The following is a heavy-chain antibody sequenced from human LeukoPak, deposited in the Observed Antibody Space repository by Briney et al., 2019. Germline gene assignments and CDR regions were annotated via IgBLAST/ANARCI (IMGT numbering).Heavy chain of an antibody. CDR1: GGSFSGYY. CDR2: INHSGST. D-gene: IGHD2-21*02. Sequence: KPSETLSLTCAVYGGSFSGYYWSWIRQPPGKGLEWIGEINHSGSTNYNPSFKSRVTISVDTSKNQFSLKLSSVTAADTAVYYCAPRGDYYFDHWGQGTLVTVSS. V-gene: IGHV4-34*01. CDR3: APRGDYYFDH. J-gene: IGHJ4*02.